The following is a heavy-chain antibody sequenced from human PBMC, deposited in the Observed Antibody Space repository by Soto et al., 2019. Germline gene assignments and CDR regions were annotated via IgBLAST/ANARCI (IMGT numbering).Heavy chain of an antibody. CDR2: INHSGST. V-gene: IGHV4-34*01. CDR3: ARRQWLLDY. CDR1: GGSFSGYY. Sequence: SETLSLTCAVYGGSFSGYYWSWIRQPPGKGLEWIGEINHSGSTNYNPSLKSRVTISVDTSKNQFSLKLSSVTAADTAVYYCARRQWLLDYWGQGTLVTVS. J-gene: IGHJ4*02. D-gene: IGHD6-19*01.